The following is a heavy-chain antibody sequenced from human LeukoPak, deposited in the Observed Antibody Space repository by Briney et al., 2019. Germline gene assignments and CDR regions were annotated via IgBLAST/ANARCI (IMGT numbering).Heavy chain of an antibody. J-gene: IGHJ4*02. Sequence: GESLKISRKGSGYRFTNYWIAWVRQMPGKGLELMGSIYPGDSDVRYSPSFQGQVTISADKSFTTAYLQWRSLKASDTAIYYCTRQGVDYSDSSAFYYWGQGTRVTVSS. V-gene: IGHV5-51*01. CDR1: GYRFTNYW. CDR3: TRQGVDYSDSSAFYY. CDR2: IYPGDSDV. D-gene: IGHD3-22*01.